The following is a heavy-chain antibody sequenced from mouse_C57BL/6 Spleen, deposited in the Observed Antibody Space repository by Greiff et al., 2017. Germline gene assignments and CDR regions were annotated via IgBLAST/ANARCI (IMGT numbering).Heavy chain of an antibody. CDR2: ISGGGGNT. CDR1: GFTFSSYT. V-gene: IGHV5-9*01. J-gene: IGHJ4*01. CDR3: ARRYGQVLSYAMDY. Sequence: EVQGVESGGGLVKPGGSLKLSCAASGFTFSSYTMSWVRQTPEKRLEWVATISGGGGNTYYPDSVKGRFTITRDNAKNTLYLQMSSLRSEDTALYYCARRYGQVLSYAMDYWGQGTSVTVSS. D-gene: IGHD1-1*02.